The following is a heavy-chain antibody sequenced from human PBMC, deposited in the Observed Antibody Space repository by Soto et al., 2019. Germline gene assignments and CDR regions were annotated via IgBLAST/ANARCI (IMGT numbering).Heavy chain of an antibody. CDR1: GGSISSGGYY. J-gene: IGHJ4*02. D-gene: IGHD6-6*01. V-gene: IGHV4-31*03. CDR2: IYYSGST. CDR3: ARFSIEPRVFMYPLDS. Sequence: PSETLSLTCTVSGGSISSGGYYWTWIRQHPGKGLEWIGYIYYSGSTYYNPSLKSRVTISVDTSKNQFSLKLSSVTAADTAVYYCARFSIEPRVFMYPLDSWGQGTLVTVS.